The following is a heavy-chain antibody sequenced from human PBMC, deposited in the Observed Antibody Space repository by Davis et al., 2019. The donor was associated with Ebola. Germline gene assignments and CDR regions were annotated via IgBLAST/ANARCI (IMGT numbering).Heavy chain of an antibody. Sequence: ASVKVSCKASGYTFTGYNIHWVRQAPGQGLEWMGWITTYNGETQYAKKFQGRVTMTTDTSTSTAYMELRSLRSDDTAVYYCARGHNYAHEYWGQGTLVTVSS. J-gene: IGHJ4*02. D-gene: IGHD4-11*01. CDR2: ITTYNGET. CDR1: GYTFTGYN. V-gene: IGHV1-18*04. CDR3: ARGHNYAHEY.